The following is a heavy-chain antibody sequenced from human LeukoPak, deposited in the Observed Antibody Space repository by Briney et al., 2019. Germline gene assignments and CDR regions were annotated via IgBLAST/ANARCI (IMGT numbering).Heavy chain of an antibody. J-gene: IGHJ6*02. CDR1: GYSFSAYY. CDR2: INPDGGGT. D-gene: IGHD2-8*01. CDR3: AREYCSDGLCYGGLDV. V-gene: IGHV1-2*04. Sequence: ASVKVSCKASGYSFSAYYIHWVRQAPGQGLEWMGWINPDGGGTHYAEKFHGWVAMTSDTSVSTVYLDLIRLRSDVTAVYYCAREYCSDGLCYGGLDVWGQGTTVTVSS.